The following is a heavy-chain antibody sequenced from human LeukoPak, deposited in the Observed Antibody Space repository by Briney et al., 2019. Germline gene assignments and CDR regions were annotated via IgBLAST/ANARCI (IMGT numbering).Heavy chain of an antibody. V-gene: IGHV3-64*02. CDR3: TRVGGSFCDFDY. CDR2: INTDGRIT. Sequence: PGGSLRLSCVGSGFSFRYFAIHWVRQPPGKGLEYVSVINTDGRITYYADSVKGRFTISRDNSKNTVYLQMGSLRGDDMAVYYCTRVGGSFCDFDYWGQGALVTVSS. CDR1: GFSFRYFA. J-gene: IGHJ4*02. D-gene: IGHD1-26*01.